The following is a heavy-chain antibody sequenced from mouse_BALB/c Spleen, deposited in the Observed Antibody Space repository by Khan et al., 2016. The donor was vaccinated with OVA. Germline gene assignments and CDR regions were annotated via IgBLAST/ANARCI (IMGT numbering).Heavy chain of an antibody. CDR1: GYTFTNYG. Sequence: QIQLVQSGPELKKPGETVKISCKASGYTFTNYGMNWVKQAPGKGLKWMGWINTYTGEPTYVDDFKGRFAFSLETSASTAYLQINNLKNEDAATYFCASGGYWYCDVWGAGTTVTVSS. CDR2: INTYTGEP. CDR3: ASGGYWYCDV. V-gene: IGHV9-3-1*01. J-gene: IGHJ1*01. D-gene: IGHD1-1*02.